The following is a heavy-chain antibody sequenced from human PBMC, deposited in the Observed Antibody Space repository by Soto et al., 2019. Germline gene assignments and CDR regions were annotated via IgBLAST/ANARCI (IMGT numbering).Heavy chain of an antibody. Sequence: GGSLRLSCAASGFTFSSYAMSWVRQAPGKGLEWVSVISGSGGSTYYADSVRGRFTISRDNSKNTLYLQMNSLRAADTAVYYCAKDAVPAANYYYYYGMDVWGQGTTVTSP. CDR2: ISGSGGST. CDR1: GFTFSSYA. J-gene: IGHJ6*02. CDR3: AKDAVPAANYYYYYGMDV. V-gene: IGHV3-23*01. D-gene: IGHD2-2*01.